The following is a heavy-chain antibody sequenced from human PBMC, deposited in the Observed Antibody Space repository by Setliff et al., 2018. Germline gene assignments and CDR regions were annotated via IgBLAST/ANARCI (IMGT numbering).Heavy chain of an antibody. D-gene: IGHD3-3*01. J-gene: IGHJ6*03. CDR2: IIPIFGTT. V-gene: IGHV1-69*13. CDR3: ARESGSPRYMDV. CDR1: GGTFRNYG. Sequence: SVKVSCKATGGTFRNYGISWVRQAPGQGLKWMGGIIPIFGTTKYAQKFQGRVTITADESTSTAYMELSSLRSEDTAVYYCARESGSPRYMDVWGNGTTVTVSS.